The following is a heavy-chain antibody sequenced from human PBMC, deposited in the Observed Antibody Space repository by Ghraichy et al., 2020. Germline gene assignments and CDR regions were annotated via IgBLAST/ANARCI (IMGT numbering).Heavy chain of an antibody. CDR2: IYHSGSS. Sequence: SETLSLTCTVSGYSISSGYYWGWIRQPPGKGLEWIGSIYHSGSSYYNPSLKSRVTISVDTPKNQFSLKLRSVTAADTAVYYCAREDYYYGSGSNWGQGTLVTVSS. CDR1: GYSISSGYY. CDR3: AREDYYYGSGSN. V-gene: IGHV4-38-2*02. D-gene: IGHD3-10*01. J-gene: IGHJ4*02.